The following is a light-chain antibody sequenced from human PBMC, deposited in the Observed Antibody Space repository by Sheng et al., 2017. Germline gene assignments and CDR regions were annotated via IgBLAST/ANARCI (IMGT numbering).Light chain of an antibody. V-gene: IGLV3-21*03. CDR2: DDS. CDR1: NIGIKT. Sequence: SYVLTQPPSVSVAPGKTATITCGGNNIGIKTVHWYQQKPGQAPVLVVYDDSDRPSGIPERFSGSNSGNTATLTLSRVEAGDEADYYCQVWDSSSDHHVVFGGGTKLTVL. CDR3: QVWDSSSDHHVV. J-gene: IGLJ2*01.